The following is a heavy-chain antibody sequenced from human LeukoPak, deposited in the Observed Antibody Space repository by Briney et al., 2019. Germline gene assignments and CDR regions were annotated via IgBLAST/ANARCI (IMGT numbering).Heavy chain of an antibody. CDR1: GFTVSSSY. D-gene: IGHD5-18*01. CDR3: ARDRVARGYSYGTPLCGMDV. V-gene: IGHV3-53*01. Sequence: GGSLRLSCAASGFTVSSSYMTWVRQAPGKGLEWVSVIYSGGSTYYADSVKGRFTISRDNSKNTLYLQMNSLRAEDTAVYYCARDRVARGYSYGTPLCGMDVWGQGTTVTVPS. CDR2: IYSGGST. J-gene: IGHJ6*02.